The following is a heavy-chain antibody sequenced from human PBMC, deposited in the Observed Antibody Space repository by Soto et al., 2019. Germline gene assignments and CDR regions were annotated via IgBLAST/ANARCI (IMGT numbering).Heavy chain of an antibody. CDR2: ITHGGDA. CDR3: AKERQHLALSYHYGMDV. V-gene: IGHV3-23*01. J-gene: IGHJ6*02. D-gene: IGHD6-13*01. Sequence: EVQVLESGGGLVQPGGSLRLSCAASGFTFSSYAMSWARQAPGKGQEGVACITHGGDAYYPDSVQGRITVTRNNSKNTLYLQMNSLRAEDAAVYYCAKERQHLALSYHYGMDVWGQGTTVTVSS. CDR1: GFTFSSYA.